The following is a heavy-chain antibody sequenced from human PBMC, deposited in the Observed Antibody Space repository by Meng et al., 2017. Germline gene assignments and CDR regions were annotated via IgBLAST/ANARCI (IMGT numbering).Heavy chain of an antibody. Sequence: GSLRLSCTVSGGSISSSSYYWGWIRQPPGKGLEWIGSIYYSGSTYYNPSLKSRVTISVDTSKNQFSLKLGSVTAADTAVYYCASIGVGLGIYFDYWGQGTLVTVSS. D-gene: IGHD3-16*01. CDR2: IYYSGST. V-gene: IGHV4-39*07. J-gene: IGHJ4*02. CDR3: ASIGVGLGIYFDY. CDR1: GGSISSSSYY.